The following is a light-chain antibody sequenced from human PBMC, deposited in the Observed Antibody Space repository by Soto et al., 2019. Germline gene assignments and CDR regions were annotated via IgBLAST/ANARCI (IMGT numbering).Light chain of an antibody. V-gene: IGLV6-57*02. CDR3: QSYDSSNHVV. J-gene: IGLJ2*01. CDR2: EDN. Sequence: NFMLTQPHSVSESPGKSVTISCTGSSGSIASNFVQWYQQRPGSAPTAVIYEDNKRPSGVPDRFSGSIDRSSNSASLTISELKTEDEADYYCQSYDSSNHVVFGGGTQLTVL. CDR1: SGSIASNF.